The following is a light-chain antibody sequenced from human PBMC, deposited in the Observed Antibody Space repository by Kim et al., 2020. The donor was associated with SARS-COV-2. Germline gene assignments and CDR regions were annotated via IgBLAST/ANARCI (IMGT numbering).Light chain of an antibody. CDR1: QIISNR. CDR3: QLCDSYSRTWT. J-gene: IGKJ1*01. Sequence: DIQMTQSPSTLSASVGDRVTITCRASQIISNRLAWYQQKPGKAPKLLIFDASTLESGVPSRFSGSGSGTEFTLTISSLQPDDFATYYCQLCDSYSRTWTFGQGTKVDIK. CDR2: DAS. V-gene: IGKV1-5*03.